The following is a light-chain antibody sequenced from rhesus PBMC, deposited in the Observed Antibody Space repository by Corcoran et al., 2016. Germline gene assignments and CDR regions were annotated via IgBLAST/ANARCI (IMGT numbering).Light chain of an antibody. CDR2: KAS. CDR3: QQPSSYPRT. Sequence: DIQMTQSPSYLSASVGYRVTITCRASENVNNYFNWYQQKQGKAPKLLHNKASPLQSGVPSRFSGSGSVTDVTLTVRSFHPEDFAPNFCQQPSSYPRTFGQGTKVDIK. CDR1: ENVNNY. J-gene: IGKJ1*01. V-gene: IGKV1-74*01.